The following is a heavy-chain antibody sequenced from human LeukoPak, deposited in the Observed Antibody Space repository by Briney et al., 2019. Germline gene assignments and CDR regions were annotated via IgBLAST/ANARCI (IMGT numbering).Heavy chain of an antibody. D-gene: IGHD6-13*01. CDR2: ISGSGDST. Sequence: PGGSLRLSCAASGFTFSSYGMTWVRQAQGKGLEWVSTISGSGDSTYYADSVKGRFTISRDNSKNTLYLQMNSLRAEDTAVYYCAKGGSSWSEIDYWGQGTLVTVSS. CDR1: GFTFSSYG. CDR3: AKGGSSWSEIDY. V-gene: IGHV3-23*01. J-gene: IGHJ4*02.